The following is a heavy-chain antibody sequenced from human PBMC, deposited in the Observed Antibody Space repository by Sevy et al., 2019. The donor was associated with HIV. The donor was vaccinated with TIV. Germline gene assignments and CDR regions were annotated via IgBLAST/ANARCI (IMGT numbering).Heavy chain of an antibody. CDR3: ASIKIFEVLSDYFDY. D-gene: IGHD3-3*01. Sequence: KQSQTLSLTCTVSGDSIRSSSYYWGWIRQPPGKGLGWIGSIYYSGSTYYNPSLKSRVTISVDTSKNQFSLKLSSVTAADTAVYYCASIKIFEVLSDYFDYWGQGTLVTVSS. CDR2: IYYSGST. CDR1: GDSIRSSSYY. V-gene: IGHV4-39*01. J-gene: IGHJ4*02.